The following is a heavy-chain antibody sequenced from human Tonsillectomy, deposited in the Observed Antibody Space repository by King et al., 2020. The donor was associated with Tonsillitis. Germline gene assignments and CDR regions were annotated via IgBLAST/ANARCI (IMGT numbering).Heavy chain of an antibody. CDR1: GFTVSSNY. Sequence: VQLVESGGGLIQPGGSLRLSCAASGFTVSSNYMTWVRQAPGKGLEWVSDIYSGGSTYYADSVKGRFTISSDNSKNTLYLQMNSLRAEDTAVYYFARGGEVYWGGDCRREHYWGQGTLVTVSA. CDR2: IYSGGST. CDR3: ARGGEVYWGGDCRREHY. D-gene: IGHD2-21*02. J-gene: IGHJ4*02. V-gene: IGHV3-53*01.